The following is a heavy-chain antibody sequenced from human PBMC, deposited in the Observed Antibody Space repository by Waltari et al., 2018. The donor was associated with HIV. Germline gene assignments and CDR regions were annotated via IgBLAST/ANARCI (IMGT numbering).Heavy chain of an antibody. V-gene: IGHV3-30*18. J-gene: IGHJ4*02. CDR3: AKAKDTGGYYYYFDY. CDR1: GFTFSSYA. CDR2: ISYDGSKK. Sequence: QVRLVESGGGVVQPGRPLTVSCAASGFTFSSYAMLWVRQAPGKGLEWVALISYDGSKKYVADSVKGRFTISRDNSKRTLFLQMNSLRTEDTAVYFCAKAKDTGGYYYYFDYWGQGVLVTVSS. D-gene: IGHD3-22*01.